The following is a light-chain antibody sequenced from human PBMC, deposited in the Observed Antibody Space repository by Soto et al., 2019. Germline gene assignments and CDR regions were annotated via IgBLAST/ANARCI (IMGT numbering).Light chain of an antibody. V-gene: IGKV3-20*01. CDR2: GAS. CDR1: QSISNSF. CDR3: QQYVTSSWT. J-gene: IGKJ1*01. Sequence: EIVLTQSPGTLSLSPGERATLSCRASQSISNSFLAWYQQRPGQSPRLIIYGASSRATGIPDRFSGSGSGTDFTLTISRLDLEDSAFYYCQQYVTSSWTFGQGTKVDI.